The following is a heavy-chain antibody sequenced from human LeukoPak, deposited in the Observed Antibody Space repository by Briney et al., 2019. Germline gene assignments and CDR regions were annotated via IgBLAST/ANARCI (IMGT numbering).Heavy chain of an antibody. CDR2: ISDRGDIT. V-gene: IGHV3-23*01. D-gene: IGHD1-7*01. CDR1: GYRFCGYA. Sequence: PGGSLRLSCAAPGYRFCGYAMSWVRQAPRKGLEWVSAISDRGDITYYVDSVKGRFTPSTDNSNNTLYLQMNSLRAEDTAIYSSAKRYWNYAAFDIWGQGTMVTVSS. J-gene: IGHJ3*02. CDR3: AKRYWNYAAFDI.